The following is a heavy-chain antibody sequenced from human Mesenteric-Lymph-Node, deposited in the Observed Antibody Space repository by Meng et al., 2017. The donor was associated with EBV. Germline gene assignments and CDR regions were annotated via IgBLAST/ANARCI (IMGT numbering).Heavy chain of an antibody. CDR2: IYWDDDK. D-gene: IGHD6-25*01. J-gene: IGHJ4*02. V-gene: IGHV2-5*02. Sequence: QEAGPGLVQPPQTPTLTCTFSGFSLSTSGVGVGWIRQPPGKALEWLALIYWDDDKRYSPSLKSRLTITKDTSKNQVVLTMTNMDPVDTGTYFCARSGGYGTPLDYWGQGTLVTVSS. CDR1: GFSLSTSGVG. CDR3: ARSGGYGTPLDY.